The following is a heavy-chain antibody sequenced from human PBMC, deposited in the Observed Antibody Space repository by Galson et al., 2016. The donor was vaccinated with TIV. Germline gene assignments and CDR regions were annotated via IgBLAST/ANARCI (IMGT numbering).Heavy chain of an antibody. V-gene: IGHV3-11*05. J-gene: IGHJ4*02. CDR3: ARDEFYYGSGGYDYFDY. D-gene: IGHD3-10*01. Sequence: KGRFTISRDNAKNSLYLQMNSLRAEDTAMYYCARDEFYYGSGGYDYFDYWGQGTLVTVSS.